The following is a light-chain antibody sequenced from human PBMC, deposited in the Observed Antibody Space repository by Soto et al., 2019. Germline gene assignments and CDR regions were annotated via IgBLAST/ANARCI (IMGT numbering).Light chain of an antibody. CDR1: SSNIGNNY. V-gene: IGLV1-51*01. J-gene: IGLJ3*02. CDR2: DNN. Sequence: QSVLTQPPSVSAAPGQKVTISCSGGSSNIGNNYVSWYQQFPGTAPKLLIYDNNKRPSGIPDRFSGSKSGTSATLGITGLQAGDEAYYYCGTWDSSLSDGRVFGGGTKRTVL. CDR3: GTWDSSLSDGRV.